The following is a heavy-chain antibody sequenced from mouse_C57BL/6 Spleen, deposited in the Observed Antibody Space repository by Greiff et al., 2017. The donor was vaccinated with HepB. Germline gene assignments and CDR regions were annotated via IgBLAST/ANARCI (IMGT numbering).Heavy chain of an antibody. Sequence: EVKLVESGAELVRPGASVKLSCTASGFNIKDDYMHWVKQRPEQGLEWIGWIDPENGDTEYASKFQGKATITADTSSNTAYLQLSSLTSEDTAVYYCTTYGYVAAYWGQGTLVTVSA. J-gene: IGHJ3*01. D-gene: IGHD2-2*01. CDR1: GFNIKDDY. CDR2: IDPENGDT. CDR3: TTYGYVAAY. V-gene: IGHV14-4*01.